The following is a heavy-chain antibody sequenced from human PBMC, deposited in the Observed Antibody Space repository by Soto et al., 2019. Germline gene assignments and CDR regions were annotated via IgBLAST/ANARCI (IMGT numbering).Heavy chain of an antibody. V-gene: IGHV1-8*01. Sequence: QVQLEQSGTEMRKPGASVKVSCKTSGYSFGDFDINWIRLARGQGLEWMGWMNPKRGDTGSAQKLQGRVTMTRNTSINTAFLEVTGLTSDDTAFYFCARTGGLFTTSWYVFDYWGAGSLVTVSS. D-gene: IGHD6-13*01. J-gene: IGHJ4*02. CDR1: GYSFGDFD. CDR3: ARTGGLFTTSWYVFDY. CDR2: MNPKRGDT.